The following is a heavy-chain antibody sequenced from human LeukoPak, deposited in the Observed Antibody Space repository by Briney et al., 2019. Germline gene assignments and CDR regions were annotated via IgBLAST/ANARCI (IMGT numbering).Heavy chain of an antibody. Sequence: SETLSLTCTVSGGSISSYYWSWIRQPPGKGLEWIGYIYYSGSTNYNPSLKSRVTISVDTSKNQFSPKLSSVTAADTAVYYCARHFKAPSWNDDILPRGDAFDIWGQGTMVTVSS. CDR2: IYYSGST. V-gene: IGHV4-59*08. J-gene: IGHJ3*02. CDR3: ARHFKAPSWNDDILPRGDAFDI. CDR1: GGSISSYY. D-gene: IGHD1-1*01.